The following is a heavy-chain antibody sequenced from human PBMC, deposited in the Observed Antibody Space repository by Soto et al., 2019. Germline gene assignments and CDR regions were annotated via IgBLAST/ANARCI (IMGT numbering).Heavy chain of an antibody. Sequence: QVQLQESGPGLVKPSQTLSLTCTVSGGSISSGGYYWYWIRQHPGKGLEWIGYIYYSGTTYYNPSLKSRVTISVDMSKNQFSLKLSSVTAADTAVYYCAASCVACGGFNYYGMDVWGQGTTVTVSS. J-gene: IGHJ6*02. V-gene: IGHV4-31*03. D-gene: IGHD2-21*01. CDR1: GGSISSGGYY. CDR3: AASCVACGGFNYYGMDV. CDR2: IYYSGTT.